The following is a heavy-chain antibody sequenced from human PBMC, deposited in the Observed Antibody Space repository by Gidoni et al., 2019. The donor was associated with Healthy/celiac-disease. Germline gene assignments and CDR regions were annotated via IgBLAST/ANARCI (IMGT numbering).Heavy chain of an antibody. CDR3: ASLSSGSYPFDY. CDR1: GFTFSSYS. CDR2: ISSSSSYI. V-gene: IGHV3-21*01. D-gene: IGHD1-26*01. J-gene: IGHJ4*02. Sequence: EVQLVESGGGLVKPGGSLRLSCAASGFTFSSYSMNWVRQAPGKGLEWVSSISSSSSYIYYADSVKGRFTISRDNAKNSLYLQMNSLRAEDTAVYYCASLSSGSYPFDYWGQGTLVTVSS.